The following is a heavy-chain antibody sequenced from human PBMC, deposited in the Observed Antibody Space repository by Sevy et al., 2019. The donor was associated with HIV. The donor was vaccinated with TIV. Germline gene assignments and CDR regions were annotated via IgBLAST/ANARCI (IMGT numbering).Heavy chain of an antibody. J-gene: IGHJ3*02. CDR1: GGSISSYY. D-gene: IGHD3-9*01. CDR2: IHYRGRT. Sequence: SETLSLTCTVSGGSISSYYWSWIRQPPGKGLEWLGNIHYRGRTTYNPSLKSLVTISVDTSKIHFSLRLNFVTAADTAVYYCARYDILTGHSDVFDIWGQGTMVTVSS. V-gene: IGHV4-59*13. CDR3: ARYDILTGHSDVFDI.